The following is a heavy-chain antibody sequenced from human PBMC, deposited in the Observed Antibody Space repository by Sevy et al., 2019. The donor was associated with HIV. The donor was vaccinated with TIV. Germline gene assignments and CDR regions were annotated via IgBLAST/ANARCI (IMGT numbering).Heavy chain of an antibody. Sequence: GGSLRLSCTASVFTFSSYSMSWVRQAPGKGLDWVSYISSSGNNIYYADSVKARFTISRDNVKNSLYLQMNSLSEADTAVYFCARGNQGRRYCSGGRCNDAFDIWGQGTMVTVSS. CDR1: VFTFSSYS. D-gene: IGHD2-15*01. V-gene: IGHV3-48*02. CDR3: ARGNQGRRYCSGGRCNDAFDI. J-gene: IGHJ3*02. CDR2: ISSSGNNI.